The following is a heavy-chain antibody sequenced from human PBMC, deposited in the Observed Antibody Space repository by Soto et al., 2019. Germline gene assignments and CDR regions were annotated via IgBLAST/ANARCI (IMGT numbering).Heavy chain of an antibody. Sequence: EVHLVESGGGLAQPGGSLRLSCAASGFTFNTYDLHWVRQEAGKGLEWVSTIGPAGDTYYASSVKGRFTISRDNAKNSCSLQMDTLRAGDTAVYYCASLGAYIFWGQGAQVTVSS. CDR2: IGPAGDT. D-gene: IGHD7-27*01. CDR1: GFTFNTYD. V-gene: IGHV3-13*04. J-gene: IGHJ4*02. CDR3: ASLGAYIF.